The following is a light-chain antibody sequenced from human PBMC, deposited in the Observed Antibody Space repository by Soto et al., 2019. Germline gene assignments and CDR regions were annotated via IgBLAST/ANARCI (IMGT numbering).Light chain of an antibody. CDR3: QQYISYSYT. J-gene: IGKJ2*01. Sequence: DIQMTQSPSTLSASVGDRVTITCRASQTISNWLAWYQQKPGQAPKLLIYDASSLHSGVPSRFSGSGSGTEFTLTISSLQPDDFATYYCQQYISYSYTFGHGTKLEIK. CDR2: DAS. V-gene: IGKV1-5*01. CDR1: QTISNW.